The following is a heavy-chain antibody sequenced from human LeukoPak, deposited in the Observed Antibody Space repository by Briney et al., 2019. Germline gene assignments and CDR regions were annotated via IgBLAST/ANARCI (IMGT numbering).Heavy chain of an antibody. J-gene: IGHJ3*02. CDR1: GGSISSYY. CDR2: IYYSGST. D-gene: IGHD4-11*01. V-gene: IGHV4-59*08. Sequence: SETLSLTCTVSGGSISSYYWRWVREPPGKGVEWSGDIYYSGSTNYNPSLKSRGTISVETSKNKFSLRLRCGAAADTAVYYCARHAFYSNYRNDAFDIWGQGTMVTVSS. CDR3: ARHAFYSNYRNDAFDI.